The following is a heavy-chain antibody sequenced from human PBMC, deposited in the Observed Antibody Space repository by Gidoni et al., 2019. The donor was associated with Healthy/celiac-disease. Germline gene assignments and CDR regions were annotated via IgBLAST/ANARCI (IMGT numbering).Heavy chain of an antibody. CDR2: INPSGGST. V-gene: IGHV1-46*01. CDR1: GYTFTSYY. CDR3: ARDADVGEKPTEPPDY. Sequence: QVQLVQSGAEVKKPGASVKVSCKASGYTFTSYYMHWVRQAPGQGLEWMGIINPSGGSTSYAQKFQGRVTMTRDTSTSTVYMELSSLRSEDTAVYYCARDADVGEKPTEPPDYWGQGTLVTVSS. J-gene: IGHJ4*02. D-gene: IGHD3-16*01.